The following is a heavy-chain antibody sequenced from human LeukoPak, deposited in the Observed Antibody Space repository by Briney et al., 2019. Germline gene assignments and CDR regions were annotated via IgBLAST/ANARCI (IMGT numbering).Heavy chain of an antibody. CDR3: AAGGYYDNSGTDY. CDR1: GGSISSYY. D-gene: IGHD3-22*01. J-gene: IGHJ4*02. Sequence: SETLSLTCTVSGGSISSYYWSWIRQPPGKGLEWIGYIYYTGNTSYNPSLKSRDTISVDTSKNHFSLRLSSVTAADTAVYYCAAGGYYDNSGTDYWGQGTLVTVSS. CDR2: IYYTGNT. V-gene: IGHV4-59*01.